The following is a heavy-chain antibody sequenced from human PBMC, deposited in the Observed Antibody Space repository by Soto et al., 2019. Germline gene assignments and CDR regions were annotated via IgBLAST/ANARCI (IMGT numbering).Heavy chain of an antibody. D-gene: IGHD6-13*01. Sequence: PGGSLRLSCTASGFTFSIYGMHWVRQAPGKGLEWVAVISYDGSNKYYADSVKGRFTISRDNSKNTLYLQMNSLRTEDTAVYYCAKARPGIAAAGPDYWALRTLVTVSS. V-gene: IGHV3-30*18. CDR2: ISYDGSNK. J-gene: IGHJ4*02. CDR3: AKARPGIAAAGPDY. CDR1: GFTFSIYG.